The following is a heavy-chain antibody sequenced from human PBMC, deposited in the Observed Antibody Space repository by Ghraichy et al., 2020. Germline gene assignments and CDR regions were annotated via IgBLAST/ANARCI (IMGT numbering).Heavy chain of an antibody. CDR3: ARLATGTTHDAFDI. V-gene: IGHV4-39*01. CDR1: GGSISSSSYY. CDR2: IYYSGST. D-gene: IGHD1-1*01. Sequence: SETLSLTCTVSGGSISSSSYYWGWIRQPPGKGLEWIGSIYYSGSTYYNPSLKSRVTISVDTSKNQFSLKLSSVTAADTAVYYCARLATGTTHDAFDIWGQGTMVTVSS. J-gene: IGHJ3*02.